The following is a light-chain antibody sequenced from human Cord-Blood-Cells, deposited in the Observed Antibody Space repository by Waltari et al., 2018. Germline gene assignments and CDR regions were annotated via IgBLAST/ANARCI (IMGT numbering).Light chain of an antibody. J-gene: IGKJ4*01. Sequence: EIVLTQSPATLSLSXGEXATLSCRASQSVSSYLAWYQQKPGQAPRLLIYDASNRATGIPARFSGSGSGTDXTLTISSLEPEDFAVYYCQQXSXWPPLTFXXGTXVEI. CDR1: QSVSSY. CDR2: DAS. V-gene: IGKV3-11*01. CDR3: QQXSXWPPLT.